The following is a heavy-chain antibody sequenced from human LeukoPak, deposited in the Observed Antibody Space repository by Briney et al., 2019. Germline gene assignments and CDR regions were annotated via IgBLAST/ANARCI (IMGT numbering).Heavy chain of an antibody. CDR1: GFTFSSYG. CDR2: IRYDGSNK. D-gene: IGHD1-1*01. CDR3: AREDWNDVGYFDS. Sequence: TGGSLRLSCAASGFTFSSYGMHWVRQAPGKGLEWVAFIRYDGSNKYYADSVKGRFTISRDNSKNTLYLQMNSLRAEDTAVYYCAREDWNDVGYFDSWGQGTVVTVSS. J-gene: IGHJ4*02. V-gene: IGHV3-30*02.